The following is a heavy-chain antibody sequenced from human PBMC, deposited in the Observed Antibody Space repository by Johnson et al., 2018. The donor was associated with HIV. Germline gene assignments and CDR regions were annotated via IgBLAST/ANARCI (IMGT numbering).Heavy chain of an antibody. Sequence: VQLVESGGGVVQPGRSLRLSCAASGFTFSSYAMSWVRQAPGKGLEWVSAISGSGGSTYYADSVKGRFTISRDNSKTALYLRMNSLRAEDMAVYYCAKDPGSGSYPGAFDIWGQGTMVTVSS. CDR2: ISGSGGST. V-gene: IGHV3-23*04. J-gene: IGHJ3*02. D-gene: IGHD1-26*01. CDR3: AKDPGSGSYPGAFDI. CDR1: GFTFSSYA.